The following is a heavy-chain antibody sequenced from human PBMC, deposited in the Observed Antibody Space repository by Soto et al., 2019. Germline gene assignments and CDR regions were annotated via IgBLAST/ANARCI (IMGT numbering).Heavy chain of an antibody. J-gene: IGHJ4*02. Sequence: QVQLVQSGAEVKKPGSSVKVSCKASGGTFSSYAISWVRQAPGQGLEWMGGIIPIFGTANYAQKFQGRVTITADESPSTAYMELSGLRSEDTAVYDCARPGDTAMVERWDFDYWGQGTLVTVSS. D-gene: IGHD5-18*01. CDR1: GGTFSSYA. V-gene: IGHV1-69*01. CDR3: ARPGDTAMVERWDFDY. CDR2: IIPIFGTA.